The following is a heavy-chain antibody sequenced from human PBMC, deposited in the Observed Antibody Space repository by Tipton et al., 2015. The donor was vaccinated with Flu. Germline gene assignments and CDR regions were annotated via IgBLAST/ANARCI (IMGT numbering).Heavy chain of an antibody. CDR3: ARGGLAPGNY. CDR1: GFIFGDYW. V-gene: IGHV3-7*01. CDR2: INQDGSVK. Sequence: SLRLSCAASGFIFGDYWMLWFRQAPGKGLEWVANINQDGSVKYYVDSVRGRFTISRDNARNSVSLQMNGLRAEESGTYYCARGGLAPGNYWGQGTLVTVSS. J-gene: IGHJ4*02. D-gene: IGHD3-3*02.